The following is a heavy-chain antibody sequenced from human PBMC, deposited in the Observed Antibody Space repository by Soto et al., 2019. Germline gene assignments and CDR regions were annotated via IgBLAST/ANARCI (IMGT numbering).Heavy chain of an antibody. J-gene: IGHJ4*02. D-gene: IGHD6-13*01. CDR1: GVSISFYY. CDR3: AREGYSSRWNPIDY. Sequence: PSETLSLTCTVSGVSISFYYWSWTRQPPGKGLEWIAYIDSSGSTKYNPSLKSRVTISLDTSRNQLSLKLNSVTAADTAVYYCAREGYSSRWNPIDYWGQGTHVTVSS. CDR2: IDSSGST. V-gene: IGHV4-59*01.